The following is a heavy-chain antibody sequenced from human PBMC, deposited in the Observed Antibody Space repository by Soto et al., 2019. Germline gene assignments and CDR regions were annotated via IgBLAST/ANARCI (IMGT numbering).Heavy chain of an antibody. D-gene: IGHD2-2*01. CDR2: IYYSGST. CDR1: GGSISSGDYY. Sequence: PSETLSLTCTVSGGSISSGDYYWSWIRQPPGKGLEWIGYIYYSGSTYYNPSLKSRVTISVDTSKNQFSLKLSSVTAADTAVYYCARDRIVVVPADYYYYYGMDVWGQGTTVTVPS. CDR3: ARDRIVVVPADYYYYYGMDV. V-gene: IGHV4-30-4*01. J-gene: IGHJ6*02.